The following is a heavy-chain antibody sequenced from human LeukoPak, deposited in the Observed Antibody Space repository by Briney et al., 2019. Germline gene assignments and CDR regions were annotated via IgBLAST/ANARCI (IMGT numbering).Heavy chain of an antibody. CDR3: ARDRYCSGGSCCGMGAFDI. Sequence: SQTLSLTCTVSGGSISSGSYYWSWIRQPAGKGLEWIGRIYTSGSTNYNPSLKSRVTISVDTSNNQFSLKLSSVLAADTAVYYCARDRYCSGGSCCGMGAFDIWGQGTMVTVSS. V-gene: IGHV4-61*02. CDR2: IYTSGST. J-gene: IGHJ3*02. CDR1: GGSISSGSYY. D-gene: IGHD2-15*01.